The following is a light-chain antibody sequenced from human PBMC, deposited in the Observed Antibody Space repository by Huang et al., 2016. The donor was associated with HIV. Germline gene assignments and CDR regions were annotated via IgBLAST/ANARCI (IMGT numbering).Light chain of an antibody. V-gene: IGKV3-15*01. J-gene: IGKJ2*01. Sequence: EIVMTQSPATLSVSPGERATLSCRASQSVSGNLAWYQQKPGQAPRLLIYGASTRATGIPARFSGSGSGTEFTLTITSLQSEDCAVYYCQQYNNWPPYTFGQGTRLEIK. CDR3: QQYNNWPPYT. CDR2: GAS. CDR1: QSVSGN.